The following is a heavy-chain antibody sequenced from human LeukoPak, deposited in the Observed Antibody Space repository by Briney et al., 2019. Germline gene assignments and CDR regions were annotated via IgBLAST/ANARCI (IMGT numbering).Heavy chain of an antibody. CDR3: AREVGGSAFDI. Sequence: PGGSLRLSCAASGFTFSSYGMYWVRQAPGKGLEWVAIISYDGSNKYYADSVKGRFTISRHNSKNTLYLQMNSLRAEDTAVYYCAREVGGSAFDIWGQGTMVTVSS. D-gene: IGHD3-16*01. CDR1: GFTFSSYG. V-gene: IGHV3-30*03. CDR2: ISYDGSNK. J-gene: IGHJ3*02.